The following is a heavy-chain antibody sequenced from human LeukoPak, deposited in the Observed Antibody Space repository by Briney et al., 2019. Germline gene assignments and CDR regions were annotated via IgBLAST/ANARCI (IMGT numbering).Heavy chain of an antibody. CDR1: GFTFGDYA. CDR3: TKTPRVVVPAAPYYYYYMDV. CDR2: IRSKAYGGTT. D-gene: IGHD2-2*01. Sequence: GGSLRLSCTASGFTFGDYAMSWFRQAPGKGLEWVGFIRSKAYGGTTEYAASVKGRFTISRDDSKSIAYLQMNSLKTEDTAVYYCTKTPRVVVPAAPYYYYYMDVWGKGTTVTVSS. J-gene: IGHJ6*03. V-gene: IGHV3-49*03.